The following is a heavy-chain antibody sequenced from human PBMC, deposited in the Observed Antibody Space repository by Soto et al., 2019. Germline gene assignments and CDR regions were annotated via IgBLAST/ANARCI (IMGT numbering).Heavy chain of an antibody. CDR3: ARAEGDDDYGDDAFDI. CDR2: INPNSGGT. Sequence: ASVKVSCKASGYTFTGYYMHWVRQAPGQGLEWMGWINPNSGGTNYAQKFQGRVTMTRDTSISTAYMELSRLRSDATAVYYCARAEGDDDYGDDAFDIWGQGTMVTVSS. V-gene: IGHV1-2*02. J-gene: IGHJ3*02. CDR1: GYTFTGYY. D-gene: IGHD4-17*01.